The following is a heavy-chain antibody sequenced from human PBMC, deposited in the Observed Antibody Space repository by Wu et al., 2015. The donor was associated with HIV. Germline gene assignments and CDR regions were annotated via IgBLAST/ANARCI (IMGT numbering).Heavy chain of an antibody. CDR3: ATAAIAAALNFDY. Sequence: QVQLVQSGAEVRKPKSSVKVSCKASGTTFSSHSISWIRQAPGQGLEWMGRIIPIFNTADYSQRFQGRVTMTEDTSTDTAYMELSSLRSEDTAVYYCATAAIAAALNFDYWGQGTLVTVSS. CDR2: IIPIFNTA. D-gene: IGHD6-13*01. CDR1: GTTFSSHS. J-gene: IGHJ4*02. V-gene: IGHV1-69*13.